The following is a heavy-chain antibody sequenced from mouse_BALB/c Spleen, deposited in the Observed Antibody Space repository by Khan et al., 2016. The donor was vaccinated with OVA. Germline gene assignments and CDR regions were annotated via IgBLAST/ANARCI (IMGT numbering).Heavy chain of an antibody. CDR3: ARSGYDGYFDY. V-gene: IGHV1S29*02. CDR1: GYTFTDYN. J-gene: IGHJ2*01. CDR2: IYPYTGGT. D-gene: IGHD2-14*01. Sequence: VHVKQSGPELVKPGASVKISCKASGYTFTDYNMHWVKQSHGKSLEWIGYIYPYTGGTGYNQKFKSKATLTVDNSSSTAYMELRSLTSEDSAVYYCARSGYDGYFDYWGQGTTLTVSS.